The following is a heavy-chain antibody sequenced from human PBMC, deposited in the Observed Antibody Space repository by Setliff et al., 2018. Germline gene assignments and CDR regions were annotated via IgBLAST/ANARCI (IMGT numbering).Heavy chain of an antibody. CDR1: GYTFTDYY. CDR3: ARGLVSLHYDFWSGHYLGGYMDV. D-gene: IGHD3-3*01. V-gene: IGHV1-69-2*01. Sequence: ASVKVSCKASGYTFTDYYMHWVQQAPGKGLAWMGRVDPEDGETIYAEKFQGRVTMTSNTSISTAYKELRSLRSEDTAVYYCARGLVSLHYDFWSGHYLGGYMDVWGKGTTVTVSS. J-gene: IGHJ6*03. CDR2: VDPEDGET.